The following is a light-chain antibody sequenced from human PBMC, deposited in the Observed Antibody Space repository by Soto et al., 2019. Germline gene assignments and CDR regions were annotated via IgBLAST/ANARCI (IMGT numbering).Light chain of an antibody. CDR3: SSYTSSDVV. CDR2: EVS. CDR1: SSDVGGYKY. J-gene: IGLJ2*01. Sequence: QSALTQPASVSGSPGQSITISCTGTSSDVGGYKYVSWYQQHPGKAPKLMIYEVSNRPSGVSNRFSGSKSGNTASLTISGLQAEDEADYYCSSYTSSDVVFGGGTKVTVL. V-gene: IGLV2-14*01.